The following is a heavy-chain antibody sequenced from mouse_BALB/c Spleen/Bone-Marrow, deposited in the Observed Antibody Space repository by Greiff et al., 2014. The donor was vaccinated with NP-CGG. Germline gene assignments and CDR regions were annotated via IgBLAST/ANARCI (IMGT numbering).Heavy chain of an antibody. CDR2: IYPGNGNA. J-gene: IGHJ3*01. Sequence: QVQLKESGAELVRPGSSVKISCKASGYAFSTYWMNWVKQRPGQGLEWMGQIYPGNGNADYNGKFKDKATLTADKSSRTAYMHLSSLTSEDSAVYFCSRGGNYGTYWGQGTLVTVSA. CDR3: SRGGNYGTY. V-gene: IGHV1-80*01. D-gene: IGHD2-1*01. CDR1: GYAFSTYW.